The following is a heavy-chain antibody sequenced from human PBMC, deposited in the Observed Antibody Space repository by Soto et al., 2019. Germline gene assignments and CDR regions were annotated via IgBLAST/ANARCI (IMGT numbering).Heavy chain of an antibody. CDR2: IYHSEST. CDR3: AGGGYSYGYPYYYYYMDV. D-gene: IGHD5-18*01. J-gene: IGHJ6*03. CDR1: GGSISSYF. V-gene: IGHV4-59*01. Sequence: SETLSLTCTVSGGSISSYFWSWIRQPPGKGLEWIGYIYHSESTNYDPSLKSRVTISVDTSKNQFSLKLTSVTAADTAVYYFAGGGYSYGYPYYYYYMDVWDKGTTVTVSS.